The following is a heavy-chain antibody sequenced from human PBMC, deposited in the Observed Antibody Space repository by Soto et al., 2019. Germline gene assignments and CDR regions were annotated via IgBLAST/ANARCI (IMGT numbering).Heavy chain of an antibody. J-gene: IGHJ4*02. CDR2: INAGNGNT. D-gene: IGHD3-9*01. Sequence: GASVKVSCKASGYTFTSYAMHWVRQAPGQRLEWMGWINAGNGNTKYSQKFQGRVTITRDTSASTAYMELSSLRSEDTAVYYCAKGPHLRYFDWFFDYWGQGTLVTVSS. CDR3: AKGPHLRYFDWFFDY. V-gene: IGHV1-3*01. CDR1: GYTFTSYA.